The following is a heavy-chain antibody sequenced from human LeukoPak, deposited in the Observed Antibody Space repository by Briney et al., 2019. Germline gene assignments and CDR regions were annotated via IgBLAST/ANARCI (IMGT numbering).Heavy chain of an antibody. Sequence: PGGTLRLSCAASGFTFSSYGMSWVRQAPGKGLEWVSAISGSGGSTYYADSVKGRFTLSRDNSKNTLYLQMNSLRAEDTAVYYCAKIVAVAGFYFDYWGQGTLVTVSS. D-gene: IGHD6-19*01. V-gene: IGHV3-23*01. CDR2: ISGSGGST. J-gene: IGHJ4*02. CDR1: GFTFSSYG. CDR3: AKIVAVAGFYFDY.